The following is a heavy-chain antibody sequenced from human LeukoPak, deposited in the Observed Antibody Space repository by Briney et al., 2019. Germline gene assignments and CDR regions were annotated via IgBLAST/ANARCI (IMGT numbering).Heavy chain of an antibody. V-gene: IGHV3-7*01. J-gene: IGHJ4*02. CDR1: GFTFNNYW. Sequence: GGSLRLSCAASGFTFNNYWMTWVRQAPGKGLEWVANIKRDGSEKSYVDPVRGRFTISRDNAKNSLYLQMNSLRAEDTAVYYCAGLDNGSDYWGQGTLVTVSS. CDR2: IKRDGSEK. CDR3: AGLDNGSDY. D-gene: IGHD3-10*01.